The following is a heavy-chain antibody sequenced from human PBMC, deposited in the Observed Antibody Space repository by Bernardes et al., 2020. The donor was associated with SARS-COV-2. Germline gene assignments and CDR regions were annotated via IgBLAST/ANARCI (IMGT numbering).Heavy chain of an antibody. CDR1: GFTFSSYG. CDR3: SRDPRITIFGVDPPFDY. CDR2: IWYYGSNK. D-gene: IGHD3-3*01. Sequence: GGSLRLSCAASGFTFSSYGMHWVRQAPGQGLEWEAVIWYYGSNKYYADSVMGRFTITRDNSKNTLYLQMNSLRAEDTAVYYCSRDPRITIFGVDPPFDYWGQGTLVTVSS. V-gene: IGHV3-33*01. J-gene: IGHJ4*02.